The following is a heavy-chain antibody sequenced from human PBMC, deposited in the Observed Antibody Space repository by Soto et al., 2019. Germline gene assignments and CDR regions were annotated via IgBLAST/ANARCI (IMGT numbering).Heavy chain of an antibody. V-gene: IGHV4-30-2*01. D-gene: IGHD5-18*01. CDR3: AHRRRGFSYGHYFDY. CDR2: MYHSGST. CDR1: GGSIRIGGYS. Sequence: PSELLCVRWAVAGGSIRIGGYSWSWIRQPPGKGLEWIGYMYHSGSTYYNPSLKSRVTISIDRSKNQFSLKLSSVTAADTATYYCAHRRRGFSYGHYFDYWGQGTLVTVSS. J-gene: IGHJ4*02.